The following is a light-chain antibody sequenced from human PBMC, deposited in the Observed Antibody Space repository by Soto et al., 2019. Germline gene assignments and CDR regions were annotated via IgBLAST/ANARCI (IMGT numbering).Light chain of an antibody. Sequence: EIVLTQSPGTLSLSPGERATLSCRASQSVSSSYLAWYQQKPGQATRLLIYGTSSRATGIPDRFSGSGSGTDFTLTISRLEPEDFAVYYCQQYGSSRPVGPGTKVDIK. V-gene: IGKV3-20*01. CDR2: GTS. J-gene: IGKJ3*01. CDR3: QQYGSSRP. CDR1: QSVSSSY.